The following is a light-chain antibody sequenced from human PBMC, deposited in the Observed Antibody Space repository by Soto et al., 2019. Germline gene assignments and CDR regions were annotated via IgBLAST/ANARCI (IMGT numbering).Light chain of an antibody. V-gene: IGLV2-8*01. J-gene: IGLJ3*02. CDR2: EVS. CDR1: SSDVGGYNF. Sequence: QSVLTQPPSASGSPGQSVTISCTGTSSDVGGYNFVSWYQQHPGKAPKCMIYEVSKRPSGVPDRFSGSKSGNTASLTVSGLQAEDEADYYCSSYAGGIKWVFGGGTKLTVL. CDR3: SSYAGGIKWV.